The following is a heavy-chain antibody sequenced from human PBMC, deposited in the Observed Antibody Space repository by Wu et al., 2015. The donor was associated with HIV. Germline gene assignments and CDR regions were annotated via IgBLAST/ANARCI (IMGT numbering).Heavy chain of an antibody. V-gene: IGHV1-69*12. J-gene: IGHJ4*02. Sequence: QVQLVQSGAEVKKPGSSVKVSCKASGGTFSRYAISWVRQAPGQGFEWMGGIVPILGTTHFAQKFQGRVTITADESTSISYMELSSLRSEDTTVYYCASSPYDSSGYFYGGFFDYWGQGTLVPSPQ. D-gene: IGHD3-22*01. CDR1: GGTFSRYA. CDR3: ASSPYDSSGYFYGGFFDY. CDR2: IVPILGTT.